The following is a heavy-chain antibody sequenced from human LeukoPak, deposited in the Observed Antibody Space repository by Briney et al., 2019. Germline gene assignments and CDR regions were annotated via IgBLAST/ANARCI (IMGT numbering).Heavy chain of an antibody. CDR3: ARGPLVREYYFDY. J-gene: IGHJ4*02. Sequence: PGGSLRLSCAASGFTFSSYSMNWVRQAPGKGLEWVSSISSSSSYIYYADSVKGRFTISRDNAKNSLYLQMNSLRAEDTAVYYCARGPLVREYYFDYWGQGTLVTVSS. V-gene: IGHV3-21*01. D-gene: IGHD3-10*01. CDR1: GFTFSSYS. CDR2: ISSSSSYI.